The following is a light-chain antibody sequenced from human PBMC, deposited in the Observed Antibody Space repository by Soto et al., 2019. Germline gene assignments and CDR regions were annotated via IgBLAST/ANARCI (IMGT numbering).Light chain of an antibody. CDR3: VLYMGSGISV. Sequence: QAVVTQEPSFSVSPGGTVTLTCGLTSGSVSTSYYPSWYQQTSGQAPRTLIYSTNTRSTGVPDRFSGSILGNTAALTITGAQADDECDYYCVLYMGSGISVFGGGTKVTVL. CDR1: SGSVSTSYY. J-gene: IGLJ2*01. CDR2: STN. V-gene: IGLV8-61*01.